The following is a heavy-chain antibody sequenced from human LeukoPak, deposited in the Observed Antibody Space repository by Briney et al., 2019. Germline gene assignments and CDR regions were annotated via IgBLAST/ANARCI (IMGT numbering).Heavy chain of an antibody. CDR3: AMKAVPRPRLHDAFDF. V-gene: IGHV3-21*04. J-gene: IGHJ3*01. CDR1: GFTFSSYT. D-gene: IGHD5-24*01. Sequence: PGGSLRLSCAASGFTFSSYTMNWVRQAPGKGLEWVSIISSGNSYAHYADSVKGRFTISRDNAKNSLFLQMNSLRADDTAVYYCAMKAVPRPRLHDAFDFWGQGTVVSVSS. CDR2: ISSGNSYA.